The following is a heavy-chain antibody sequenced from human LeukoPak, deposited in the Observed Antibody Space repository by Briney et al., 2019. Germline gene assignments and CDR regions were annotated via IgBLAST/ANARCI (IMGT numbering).Heavy chain of an antibody. V-gene: IGHV1-8*03. CDR2: MNPNSGNT. CDR3: ARGGPTYYDFWSGYYTVDY. J-gene: IGHJ4*02. CDR1: GYTFTSYD. Sequence: GASVKVSCKASGYTFTSYDINWVRQATGQGLEWMGWMNPNSGNTGYAQEFQGRVTITRNTSISTAYMELSSLRSEDTAVYYCARGGPTYYDFWSGYYTVDYWGQGTLVTVTS. D-gene: IGHD3-3*01.